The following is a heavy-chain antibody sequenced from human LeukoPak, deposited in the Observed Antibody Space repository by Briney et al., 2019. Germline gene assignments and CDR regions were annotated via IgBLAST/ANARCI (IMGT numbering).Heavy chain of an antibody. V-gene: IGHV3-64*01. CDR1: GFTFSNYA. D-gene: IGHD7-27*01. Sequence: GGSLRLSCAASGFTFSNYAMHWVRQAPGKGLEYVSAISSNGGSTYYANSVKGRFTISRDNAKNTLYLQMNSLRAEDTAAYYCVRGDWGSGYWGQGTLVTVSS. CDR3: VRGDWGSGY. CDR2: ISSNGGST. J-gene: IGHJ4*02.